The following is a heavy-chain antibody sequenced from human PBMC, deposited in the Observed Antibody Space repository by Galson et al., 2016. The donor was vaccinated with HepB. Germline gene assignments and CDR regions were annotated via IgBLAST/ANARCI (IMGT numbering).Heavy chain of an antibody. CDR1: GFTFNTYA. CDR2: ISGSGTTT. Sequence: SLRLSCAASGFTFNTYAMGWVRQVPGKGLEWVSAISGSGTTTHYADSVKGRFTISRDNSKNTLYLQMNSLRVEDTAVYYCAKGPELYYDFWRAEGWIDDWGQGTLVTVSS. CDR3: AKGPELYYDFWRAEGWIDD. V-gene: IGHV3-23*01. D-gene: IGHD3-3*01. J-gene: IGHJ4*02.